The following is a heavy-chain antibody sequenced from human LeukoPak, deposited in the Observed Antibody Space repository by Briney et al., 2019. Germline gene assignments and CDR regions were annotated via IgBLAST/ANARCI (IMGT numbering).Heavy chain of an antibody. J-gene: IGHJ4*02. D-gene: IGHD1-1*01. Sequence: GRSLRLSCAASGFTFSSYGMHWVRQAPGKGLEWVAVIWYDGSNKYYADSVKGRFTISRDNSKNTLYLQMNSLRAEDTAVYYCATGSIHNWNLPHWGQGTLVTVSS. CDR1: GFTFSSYG. V-gene: IGHV3-33*01. CDR3: ATGSIHNWNLPH. CDR2: IWYDGSNK.